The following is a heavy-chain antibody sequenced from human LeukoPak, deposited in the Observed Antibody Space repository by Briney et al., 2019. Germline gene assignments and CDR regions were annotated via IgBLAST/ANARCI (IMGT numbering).Heavy chain of an antibody. Sequence: ASVKVSCKASGYTFTSYDINWVRQATGQGLEWMGWMNPNSGNTGYAQKFQGRVTMTRNTSISTAYMELSSLRSEDTAVYYCARTLRSLEWLLYPYGMDVWGQGTTVTVSS. J-gene: IGHJ6*02. CDR1: GYTFTSYD. V-gene: IGHV1-8*01. CDR3: ARTLRSLEWLLYPYGMDV. D-gene: IGHD3-3*01. CDR2: MNPNSGNT.